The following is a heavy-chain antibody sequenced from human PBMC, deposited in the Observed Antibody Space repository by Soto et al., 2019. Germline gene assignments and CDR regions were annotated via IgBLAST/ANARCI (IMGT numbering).Heavy chain of an antibody. CDR1: GFDFGDFN. V-gene: IGHV3-11*03. Sequence: PGGSLRLSCAGSGFDFGDFNISRVRQAPGKGLEWISYISSSLGHTDYADSVKGRFTISRDNAKSSVFLEMSDLRSDDTAVYYCAANWNFGLNFWGHGTLVTPSS. CDR3: AANWNFGLNF. J-gene: IGHJ4*01. D-gene: IGHD1-1*01. CDR2: ISSSLGHT.